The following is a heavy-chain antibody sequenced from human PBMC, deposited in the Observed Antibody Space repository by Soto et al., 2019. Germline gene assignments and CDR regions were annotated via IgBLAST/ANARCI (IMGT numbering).Heavy chain of an antibody. J-gene: IGHJ3*01. Sequence: QVQLVQSGAEVRKPGASVNISCRASGFSFSDNLINWVRQAPGQSLERMGWINPENGNTRYSQTSQGRVTISRHSSASMAYEAVCHWTSEGSSVYSCERDILSVGPRANDGFDVYGQGTMVTVSS. CDR1: GFSFSDNL. D-gene: IGHD2-8*02. CDR3: ERDILSVGPRANDGFDV. V-gene: IGHV1-3*01. CDR2: INPENGNT.